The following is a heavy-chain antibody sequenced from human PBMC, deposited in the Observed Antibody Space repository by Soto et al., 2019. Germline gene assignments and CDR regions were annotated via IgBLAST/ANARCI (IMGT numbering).Heavy chain of an antibody. CDR1: GYSISSSNW. CDR3: ARVRDLRFDY. V-gene: IGHV4-28*03. CDR2: IYYSGTT. J-gene: IGHJ4*02. Sequence: PSETLSLTCAVSGYSISSSNWWGWIRQPPGKGLEWIGYIYYSGTTYYNPSLKSRVTISVDTSKNQFSLKLTSMTAADTAVYYCARVRDLRFDYWGQGTLVTVSS.